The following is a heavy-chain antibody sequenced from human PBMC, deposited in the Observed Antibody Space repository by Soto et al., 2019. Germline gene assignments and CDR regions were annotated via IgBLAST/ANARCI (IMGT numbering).Heavy chain of an antibody. CDR1: GDTFNFYT. CDR3: ATSFGSGSRAFDS. CDR2: FNPILSFS. J-gene: IGHJ4*02. V-gene: IGHV1-69*02. D-gene: IGHD3-10*01. Sequence: QVQLVQSGAEVKKPGSSVKVSCKASGDTFNFYTINWVRQAPGLGLEWMGRFNPILSFSNSALKFQGRVTLTADKSTSTAYMVLSSLSSEDTAIYYCATSFGSGSRAFDSWGQGALVTVSS.